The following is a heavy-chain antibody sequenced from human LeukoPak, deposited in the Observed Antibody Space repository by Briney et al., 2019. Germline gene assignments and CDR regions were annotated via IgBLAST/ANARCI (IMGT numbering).Heavy chain of an antibody. Sequence: VASAKVSCKASGYTFTSYDINWVRQATGQGVEWMGWMNPNSGSTGYAQKFQGRVTITRNTSISTAYMELSGLRSEDTAVYYCARGRSTGYPYYFEYWGQGTLVTVSS. V-gene: IGHV1-8*03. D-gene: IGHD5-12*01. CDR3: ARGRSTGYPYYFEY. CDR1: GYTFTSYD. J-gene: IGHJ4*02. CDR2: MNPNSGST.